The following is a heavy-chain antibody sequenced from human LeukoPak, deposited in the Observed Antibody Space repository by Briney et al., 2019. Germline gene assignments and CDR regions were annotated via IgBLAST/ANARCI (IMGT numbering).Heavy chain of an antibody. Sequence: SETLSLTCTVSSGSISSSSYYWGWIRQPPGKGLEWIGSIYYSGSTYYNPSLKSRVTISVDTSKNQFSLKLSSVTAADTAVYYCARASRILRFLEGLVEYAFDIWGQGTMVTVSS. D-gene: IGHD3-3*01. V-gene: IGHV4-39*07. J-gene: IGHJ3*02. CDR1: SGSISSSSYY. CDR2: IYYSGST. CDR3: ARASRILRFLEGLVEYAFDI.